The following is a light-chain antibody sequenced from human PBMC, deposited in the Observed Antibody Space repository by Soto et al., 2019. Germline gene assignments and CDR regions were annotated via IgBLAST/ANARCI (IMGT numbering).Light chain of an antibody. CDR2: NTS. V-gene: IGKV3-11*01. J-gene: IGKJ3*01. CDR1: QSVSSY. CDR3: QLRTDWPPFT. Sequence: EIVLTQSPATLSLSPGERATLSCRASQSVSSYLAWYQQKPDQAPRLLIYNTSNRATGIPARFSGSGSGTDFTLTISSLEPEDFAVYYCQLRTDWPPFTFGPGTKVDIK.